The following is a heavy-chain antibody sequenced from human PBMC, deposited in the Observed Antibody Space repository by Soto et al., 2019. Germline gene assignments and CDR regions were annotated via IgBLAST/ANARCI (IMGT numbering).Heavy chain of an antibody. CDR3: AKDRLPPYGVGSYYYGMDV. Sequence: GGSLRLSCAASGFTFSSYGMHWVRQAPGKGLEWVAVISYDGSNKYYADSVKGRFTISRDNSKNTLYLQMNSLRAEDTAVYYCAKDRLPPYGVGSYYYGMDVWGQGTTVTVSS. V-gene: IGHV3-30*18. D-gene: IGHD1-26*01. CDR1: GFTFSSYG. CDR2: ISYDGSNK. J-gene: IGHJ6*02.